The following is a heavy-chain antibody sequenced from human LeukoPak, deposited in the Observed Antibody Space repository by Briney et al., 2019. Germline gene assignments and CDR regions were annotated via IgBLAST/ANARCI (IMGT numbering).Heavy chain of an antibody. J-gene: IGHJ6*02. V-gene: IGHV3-23*01. CDR1: GFTFSSYA. CDR2: ISGSGGST. D-gene: IGHD4-11*01. CDR3: AKSYSNYGYYYYGMDV. Sequence: GGSLRLSCAASGFTFSSYAMSWVRQAPGKGLEWVSAISGSGGSTYYADSVKGRFTISRDNSEDTLYLQMNSLRAEDTAVYYCAKSYSNYGYYYYGMDVWGQGTTVTVSS.